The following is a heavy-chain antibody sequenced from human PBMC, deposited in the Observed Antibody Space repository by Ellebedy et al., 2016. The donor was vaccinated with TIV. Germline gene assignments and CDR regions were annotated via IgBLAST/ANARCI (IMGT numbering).Heavy chain of an antibody. Sequence: SVKVSXXASGGTFSSYAISWVRQAPGQGLEWMGGIIPIFGTANYAQKFQGRVTITADESTSTAYMELSSLRSEDTAVYYCARDLPSMGWFDPWGQGTLVTVSS. CDR1: GGTFSSYA. J-gene: IGHJ5*02. V-gene: IGHV1-69*13. CDR2: IIPIFGTA. D-gene: IGHD6-6*01. CDR3: ARDLPSMGWFDP.